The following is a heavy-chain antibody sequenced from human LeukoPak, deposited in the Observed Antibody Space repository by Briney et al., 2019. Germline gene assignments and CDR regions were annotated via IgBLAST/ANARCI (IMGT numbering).Heavy chain of an antibody. CDR1: GYSFTSYW. CDR3: GRQEVSSSSSQFDY. J-gene: IGHJ4*02. Sequence: GESLKISCKGSGYSFTSYWIGWVRQMPGKGLEGMGIIYPGDSDTRYSPYFQGQVTISADKTTNTAHLQQSSLTAADNATDYYGRQEVSSSSSQFDYWGQGTLVTVSS. CDR2: IYPGDSDT. V-gene: IGHV5-51*01. D-gene: IGHD6-6*01.